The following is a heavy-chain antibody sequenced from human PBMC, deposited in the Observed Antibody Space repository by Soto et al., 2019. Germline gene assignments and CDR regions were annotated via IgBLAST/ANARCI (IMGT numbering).Heavy chain of an antibody. J-gene: IGHJ3*02. D-gene: IGHD2-2*01. CDR2: LYKSGST. Sequence: QVQLQESGPGLVKPSETLSLTCTVSGGSVSSSYWTWIRQPPGKGLEWIGYLYKSGSTNYNPSLKGRVTISVDTSKNQFSLRLSSVTAADTAVYYCAKKYCTSTSCNDAFDIWGQATMVTVSS. V-gene: IGHV4-59*02. CDR1: GGSVSSSY. CDR3: AKKYCTSTSCNDAFDI.